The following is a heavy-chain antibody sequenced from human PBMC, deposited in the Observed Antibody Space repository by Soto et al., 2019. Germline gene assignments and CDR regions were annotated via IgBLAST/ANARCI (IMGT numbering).Heavy chain of an antibody. Sequence: SETLSLTCAGYGGSFSGYYWSWIRQTPGKGLEWIGEINHSGGTNYNPSLKSRVTISVDTSKTQFSLKLSSVTAADTAVYYCALCGSHKKYYYYGVDVWGQGTTVTVSS. CDR3: ALCGSHKKYYYYGVDV. CDR1: GGSFSGYY. D-gene: IGHD1-26*01. CDR2: INHSGGT. J-gene: IGHJ6*02. V-gene: IGHV4-34*01.